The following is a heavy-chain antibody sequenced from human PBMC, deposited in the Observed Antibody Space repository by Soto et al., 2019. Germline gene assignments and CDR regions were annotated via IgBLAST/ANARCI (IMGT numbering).Heavy chain of an antibody. CDR3: ASPPGSSWYYDAFDI. J-gene: IGHJ3*02. CDR1: GYSFSSYA. D-gene: IGHD6-13*01. CDR2: IIPIFGTA. Sequence: SLLNRSWKGAGYSFSSYASSWRRQAHRQGLEWMGGIIPIFGTASYAQKFQGRVTITADESTSTAYMELSSLRSEDTAVYYCASPPGSSWYYDAFDIWGQGTMVTVSS. V-gene: IGHV1-69*01.